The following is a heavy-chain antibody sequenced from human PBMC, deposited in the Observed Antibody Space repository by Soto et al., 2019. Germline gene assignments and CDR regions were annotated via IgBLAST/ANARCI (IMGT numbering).Heavy chain of an antibody. V-gene: IGHV3-15*07. J-gene: IGHJ4*02. CDR2: VKTKTDGGTT. Sequence: EVQLVESGGGLVKHGGSLRLSCAASGFNCSDAWMNWVRQAPGKGLEWVGHVKTKTDGGTTEYAASGKGRFIVSRDDSRNTLYLQMNSLKSEDTAMYYCTPLGPSWGQGTLVVVSS. CDR1: GFNCSDAW. CDR3: TPLGPS.